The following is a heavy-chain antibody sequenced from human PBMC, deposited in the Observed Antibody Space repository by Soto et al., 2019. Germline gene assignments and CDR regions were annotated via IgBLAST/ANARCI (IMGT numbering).Heavy chain of an antibody. D-gene: IGHD5-12*01. Sequence: QVQLQQWGAGLLKPSETLSLNCAVTGGSLSGYYWSWIRQHPGKGLERIGEVKDGGHTNYNPSHRGRVRITSDTSNTPFSVRLNSVTAAYTGVAFCARAQEGVVATHWDQGSLVTVSS. CDR1: GGSLSGYY. CDR2: VKDGGHT. J-gene: IGHJ4*02. V-gene: IGHV4-34*01. CDR3: ARAQEGVVATH.